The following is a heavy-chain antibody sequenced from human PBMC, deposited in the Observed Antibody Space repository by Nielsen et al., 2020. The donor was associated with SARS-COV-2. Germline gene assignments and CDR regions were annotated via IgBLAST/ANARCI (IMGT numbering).Heavy chain of an antibody. Sequence: GESLKISCKGSGYSFTSYWISWVRQMPGKGLEWMGIIYPGDSDTRYSPSFQGQVTISADKSISTAYLQWSSLKASDTAMYYCARPVRQWLVRDAFDIWGQGTMVTVSS. CDR3: ARPVRQWLVRDAFDI. CDR1: GYSFTSYW. D-gene: IGHD6-19*01. CDR2: IYPGDSDT. J-gene: IGHJ3*02. V-gene: IGHV5-51*01.